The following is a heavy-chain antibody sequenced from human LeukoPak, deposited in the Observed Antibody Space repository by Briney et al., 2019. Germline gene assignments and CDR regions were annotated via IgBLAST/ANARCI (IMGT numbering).Heavy chain of an antibody. V-gene: IGHV3-21*01. CDR2: ISSSSSYI. CDR1: GFTFSSYS. J-gene: IGHJ4*02. Sequence: GGSLRLSCSASGFTFSSYSMNWVRQAPGKGLEWVSSISSSSSYIYYADSVKGRFTISRDNAKNSLYLQMNSLRAEDTAVYYCAKGCGGGDCYSPYWGQGTLVTVSS. D-gene: IGHD2-21*02. CDR3: AKGCGGGDCYSPY.